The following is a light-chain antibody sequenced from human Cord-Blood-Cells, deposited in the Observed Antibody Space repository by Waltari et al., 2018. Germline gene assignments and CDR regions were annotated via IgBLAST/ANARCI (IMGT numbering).Light chain of an antibody. CDR3: QQRSNWLT. CDR1: QSVSSY. J-gene: IGKJ4*01. CDR2: DAS. V-gene: IGKV3-11*01. Sequence: EIVLTQSLAILSLSPGERAPLSCRASQSVSSYLAWYQQTPAQAPRLLIYDASNRATGIPARFSGRASGTDFTLTISSLEPEDFAVYYCQQRSNWLTFGGGTKVEIK.